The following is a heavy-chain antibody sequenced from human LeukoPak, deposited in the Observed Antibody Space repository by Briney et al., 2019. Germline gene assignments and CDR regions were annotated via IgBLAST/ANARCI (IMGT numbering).Heavy chain of an antibody. V-gene: IGHV1-24*01. J-gene: IGHJ4*02. Sequence: ASVKVSCKVSGYTLTELSMHWVRQAPGKGLEWMGGFDPEDGETIYAQKFQGRVTMTEDTSTDTAYMELSSLRSEDTAVYYYATVFTYYYDSSHPFDYWGQGTLVTVSS. D-gene: IGHD3-22*01. CDR1: GYTLTELS. CDR3: ATVFTYYYDSSHPFDY. CDR2: FDPEDGET.